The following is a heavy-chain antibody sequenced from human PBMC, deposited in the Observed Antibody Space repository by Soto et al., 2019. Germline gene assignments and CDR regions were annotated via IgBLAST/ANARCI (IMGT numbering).Heavy chain of an antibody. CDR1: GYTFTSYY. V-gene: IGHV1-46*01. J-gene: IGHJ6*02. Sequence: ASVKVSCKASGYTFTSYYMHWVRQAPGQGLELMGIINPSGGSTSCAQKFQGRVTMTRDTSTSTVYMELSSLRSEDTAVYYCARAFGIAAAGPLYYYYGMDVWGQGTTVTVSS. CDR3: ARAFGIAAAGPLYYYYGMDV. D-gene: IGHD6-13*01. CDR2: INPSGGST.